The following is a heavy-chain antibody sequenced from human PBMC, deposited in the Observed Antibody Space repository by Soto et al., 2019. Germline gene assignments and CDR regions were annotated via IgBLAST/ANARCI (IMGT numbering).Heavy chain of an antibody. J-gene: IGHJ4*02. CDR2: IYYSGST. D-gene: IGHD5-18*01. Sequence: QVQLQESGPGLVKPSETLSLTCTVSGGSISSYYWSWIRQAPGKGLEWIGYIYYSGSTNYNPSLKSRVPISVDTSKNQFSLKLSSVTAADTAVYYCARSLYSYGPKFDSWGQGTLVTVSS. CDR1: GGSISSYY. CDR3: ARSLYSYGPKFDS. V-gene: IGHV4-59*08.